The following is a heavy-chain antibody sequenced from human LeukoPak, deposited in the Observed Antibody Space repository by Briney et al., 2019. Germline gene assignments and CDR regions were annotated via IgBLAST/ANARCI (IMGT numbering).Heavy chain of an antibody. J-gene: IGHJ3*02. Sequence: SETLSLTCTVSGGSISSYYWGWIRQPPGEGLEWIGYIYYSGSTNYNPSLKSRVTISVDTSKNQFSLKLSSVTAADTAVYYCARDPGAYYDFWSGYQKQRGAFDIWGQGTMVTVSS. V-gene: IGHV4-59*01. CDR3: ARDPGAYYDFWSGYQKQRGAFDI. CDR2: IYYSGST. CDR1: GGSISSYY. D-gene: IGHD3-3*01.